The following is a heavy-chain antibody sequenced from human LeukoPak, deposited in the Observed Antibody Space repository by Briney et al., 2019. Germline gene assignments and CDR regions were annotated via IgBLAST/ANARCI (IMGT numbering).Heavy chain of an antibody. CDR1: GGSISSHY. Sequence: SETLSLTCTVSGGSISSHYWSWIRQPPGKGLEWIGYIYYSGSTNYNPSLKSRLTISVDTSKNQFSLKLSSVTAADTAVYYCARYATAVPAAVSWFDPWGQGTLVTVSS. V-gene: IGHV4-59*11. CDR3: ARYATAVPAAVSWFDP. J-gene: IGHJ5*02. D-gene: IGHD2-2*01. CDR2: IYYSGST.